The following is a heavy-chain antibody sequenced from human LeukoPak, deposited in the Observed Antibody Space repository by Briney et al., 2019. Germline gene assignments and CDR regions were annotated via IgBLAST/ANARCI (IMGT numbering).Heavy chain of an antibody. Sequence: SETLSLTCAVYGGSFSGYYWSWIRQPPGKGLEWIGEINHSGSTSYNPSLKSRVTISVDTSKNQFSLKLSSATAADTAVYYCASATLYYDYVWGPTRDAFDIWGQGTMVTVSS. CDR1: GGSFSGYY. CDR2: INHSGST. V-gene: IGHV4-34*01. CDR3: ASATLYYDYVWGPTRDAFDI. D-gene: IGHD3-16*01. J-gene: IGHJ3*02.